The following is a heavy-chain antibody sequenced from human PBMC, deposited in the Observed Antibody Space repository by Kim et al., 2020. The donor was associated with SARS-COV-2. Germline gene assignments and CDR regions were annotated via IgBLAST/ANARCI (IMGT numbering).Heavy chain of an antibody. D-gene: IGHD4-17*01. V-gene: IGHV3-48*03. CDR1: GFTFSSYE. J-gene: IGHJ4*02. Sequence: GGSLRLSCAASGFTFSSYEMNWVRQAPGKGLEWVSYISSSGSTIYYADSVKGRFTISRDNAKNSLYLQMNSLRAEDTAVYYCARDLRVDGGYGSTVTTGMIDYWGQGTLVTVSS. CDR3: ARDLRVDGGYGSTVTTGMIDY. CDR2: ISSSGSTI.